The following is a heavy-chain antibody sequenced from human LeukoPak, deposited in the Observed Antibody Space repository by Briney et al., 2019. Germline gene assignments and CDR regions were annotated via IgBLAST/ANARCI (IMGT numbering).Heavy chain of an antibody. CDR2: ISYDGSNK. CDR1: GFTFSSYG. V-gene: IGHV3-30*18. CDR3: AKSYGDYLGYFDS. Sequence: AGGSLRLSCAAPGFTFSSYGMHWVRQAPGKGLEWVAVISYDGSNKYYADSVKGRFTISRDNSKNTLYLQMNSLRAEDTAVYYCAKSYGDYLGYFDSWGQGTLVTVSS. J-gene: IGHJ4*02. D-gene: IGHD4-17*01.